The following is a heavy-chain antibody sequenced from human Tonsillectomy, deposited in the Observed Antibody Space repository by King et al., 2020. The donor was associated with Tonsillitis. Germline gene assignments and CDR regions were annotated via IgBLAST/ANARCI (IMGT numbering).Heavy chain of an antibody. D-gene: IGHD3-10*01. V-gene: IGHV3-23*04. J-gene: IGHJ4*02. Sequence: VQLVESGGGLVQPGGSLRLSCAASGCTLSSYAMSGVRQAPGKGLELVAAISGSGGSTYYADSVKGRFTISRDNSKNTLYLQMNSLRAEDTAVYYCANQRAGLFDYWGQGTLVTVSS. CDR1: GCTLSSYA. CDR3: ANQRAGLFDY. CDR2: ISGSGGST.